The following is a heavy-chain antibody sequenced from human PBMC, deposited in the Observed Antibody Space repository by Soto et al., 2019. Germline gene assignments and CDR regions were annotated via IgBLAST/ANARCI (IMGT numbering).Heavy chain of an antibody. J-gene: IGHJ4*02. Sequence: GGSLRLSCAASGFTFSSYAMSWVRQAPGKGLEWVSAISGSGGSTYYADSVKGRFTISRDNSKNTLYLQMNSLRAEDTAVYYCAKGVGLGYDSSGTTGYWGQGTLVTVS. CDR1: GFTFSSYA. CDR2: ISGSGGST. CDR3: AKGVGLGYDSSGTTGY. D-gene: IGHD3-22*01. V-gene: IGHV3-23*01.